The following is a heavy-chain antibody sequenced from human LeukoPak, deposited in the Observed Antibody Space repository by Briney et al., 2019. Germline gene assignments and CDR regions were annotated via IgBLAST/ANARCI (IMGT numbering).Heavy chain of an antibody. V-gene: IGHV3-64*04. CDR3: AKDASSAYTFYFDF. CDR2: ISTNGVST. D-gene: IGHD3-22*01. Sequence: GGSLRLSCSASGFTFSHYDMHWVRQAPGRGLEYVSGISTNGVSTSYADSVQGRFTVSRDNSKNTLYLQMNSLRAEDTALYYCAKDASSAYTFYFDFWGQGTLVTVSS. J-gene: IGHJ4*02. CDR1: GFTFSHYD.